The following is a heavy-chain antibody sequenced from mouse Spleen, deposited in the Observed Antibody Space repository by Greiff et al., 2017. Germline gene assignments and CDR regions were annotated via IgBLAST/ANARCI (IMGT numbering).Heavy chain of an antibody. J-gene: IGHJ3*01. D-gene: IGHD1-1*01. Sequence: QVQLKQSGPELVKPGASVKISCKASGYSFTSYYIHWVKQRPGQGLEWIGWIYPGSGNTKYNEKFKGKATLTADTSSSTAYMQLSSLTSEDSAVYYCAREETYYYGTFAYWGQGTLVTVSA. CDR3: AREETYYYGTFAY. CDR1: GYSFTSYY. V-gene: IGHV1-66*01. CDR2: IYPGSGNT.